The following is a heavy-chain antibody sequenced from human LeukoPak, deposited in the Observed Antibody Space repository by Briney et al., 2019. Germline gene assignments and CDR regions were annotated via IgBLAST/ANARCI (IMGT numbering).Heavy chain of an antibody. D-gene: IGHD1-26*01. Sequence: SVTVSCKAPGGTFSSYAISWVRQAPGQGLEWMGGIIPIFGTANYAQKFQGRVTITTDESTSTAYMELSSLRSEDTAVYYCARDGPIVGATRDAFDIWGQGTMVTVSS. J-gene: IGHJ3*02. V-gene: IGHV1-69*05. CDR2: IIPIFGTA. CDR1: GGTFSSYA. CDR3: ARDGPIVGATRDAFDI.